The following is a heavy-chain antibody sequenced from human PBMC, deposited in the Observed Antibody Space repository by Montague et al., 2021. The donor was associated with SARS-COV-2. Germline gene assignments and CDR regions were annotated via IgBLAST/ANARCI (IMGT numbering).Heavy chain of an antibody. Sequence: SRRLSCAASGFTFSSYRINWVRQAPGKGLEWVSFISSSSSTIYYADSVKGRFTISRDNAKNSLYLQMNSLRDEDTAVYYCARDPISTMIVVVYYDGMDVWGQGTTVTVSS. D-gene: IGHD3-22*01. V-gene: IGHV3-48*02. CDR2: ISSSSSTI. CDR3: ARDPISTMIVVVYYDGMDV. CDR1: GFTFSSYR. J-gene: IGHJ6*02.